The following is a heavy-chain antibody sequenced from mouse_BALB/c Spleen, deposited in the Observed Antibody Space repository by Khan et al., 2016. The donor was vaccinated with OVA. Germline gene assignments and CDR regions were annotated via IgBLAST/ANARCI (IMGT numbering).Heavy chain of an antibody. CDR1: GYTFTNYG. CDR2: INTYTGEP. Sequence: QIQLVQSGPELKKPGETVKISCKASGYTFTNYGMNWVKQAPGKGLKWMGWINTYTGEPTYADDFKGRFAFSLENSASTAYLQINNLKNEDTATYFGARGGFWYFDVWGAGTTVTVSS. J-gene: IGHJ1*01. V-gene: IGHV9-3-1*01. CDR3: ARGGFWYFDV. D-gene: IGHD1-1*02.